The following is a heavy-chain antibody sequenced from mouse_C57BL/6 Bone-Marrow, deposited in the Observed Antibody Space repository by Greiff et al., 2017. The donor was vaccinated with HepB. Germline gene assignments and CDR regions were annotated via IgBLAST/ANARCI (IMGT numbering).Heavy chain of an antibody. J-gene: IGHJ3*01. CDR3: ARYGTDDYAFAY. Sequence: QVQLQQSGAELVKPGASVKMSCKASGYTFTSYWITWVKQRPGQGLEWIGDIYPGSGSTNYNEKFKSKATLTVDTSSSTAYMQLSSLTSEDSAVYYCARYGTDDYAFAYWGQGTLVTVSA. D-gene: IGHD2-4*01. CDR1: GYTFTSYW. CDR2: IYPGSGST. V-gene: IGHV1-55*01.